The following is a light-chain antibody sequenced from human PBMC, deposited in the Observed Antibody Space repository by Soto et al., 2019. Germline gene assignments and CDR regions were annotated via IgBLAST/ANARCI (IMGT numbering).Light chain of an antibody. CDR1: QSISSW. CDR2: RAS. J-gene: IGKJ1*01. Sequence: DIQMTQSPSTLSASVGDRVIITCRASQSISSWLAWYQQKPGKAPDLLIYRASTLKTEIPSRFSGSGSGTEFTLTISSLQPDDFATYYCQQYDRASWTFGPGTKVEIK. CDR3: QQYDRASWT. V-gene: IGKV1-5*03.